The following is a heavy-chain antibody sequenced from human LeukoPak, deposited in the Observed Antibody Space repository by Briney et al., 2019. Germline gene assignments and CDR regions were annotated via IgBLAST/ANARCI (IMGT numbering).Heavy chain of an antibody. D-gene: IGHD5-24*01. V-gene: IGHV3-15*01. Sequence: PGGSLRLSCAASGYTFSNAYMGWVRQAPGKGLEWVGRIKSKTDGGTIDYAAPVKGRFTISRDDSKNTLFLEMDSLKTEDTAVYYCTTEYGNIRARYYFDYWGQGTLVTVSS. CDR2: IKSKTDGGTI. CDR1: GYTFSNAY. J-gene: IGHJ4*02. CDR3: TTEYGNIRARYYFDY.